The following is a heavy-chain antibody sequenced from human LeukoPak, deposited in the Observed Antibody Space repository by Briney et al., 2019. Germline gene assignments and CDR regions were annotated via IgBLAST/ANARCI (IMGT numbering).Heavy chain of an antibody. CDR3: TRDCSSTSCYEPELDY. CDR1: GFTFGDYA. J-gene: IGHJ4*02. D-gene: IGHD2-2*01. CDR2: KRSKAYGGTT. V-gene: IGHV3-49*03. Sequence: PGVSLRLSCTASGFTFGDYAMSWFRQAPGKGLEWVGFKRSKAYGGTTEYAASVKGRFTISRDDSKSIVYLQMNSLKTEDTAVYYCTRDCSSTSCYEPELDYWGQGTLVSVST.